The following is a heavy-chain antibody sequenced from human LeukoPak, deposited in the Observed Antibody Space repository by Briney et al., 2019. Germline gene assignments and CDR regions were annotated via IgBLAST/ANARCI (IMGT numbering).Heavy chain of an antibody. CDR3: ARDLYDSTGIERHFDL. Sequence: PGGSLRLSCAASGFTVSSNYMSWFRQAPGKGLEWVSVIYSGGSTYYADSVRGRFTISRDNSKNTLYLQMNSLRAEDTAVYYCARDLYDSTGIERHFDLWGRGTLVTVSS. V-gene: IGHV3-53*01. D-gene: IGHD3-22*01. CDR2: IYSGGST. CDR1: GFTVSSNY. J-gene: IGHJ2*01.